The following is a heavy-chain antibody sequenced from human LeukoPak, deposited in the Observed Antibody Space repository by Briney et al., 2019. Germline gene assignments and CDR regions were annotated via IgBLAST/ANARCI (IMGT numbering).Heavy chain of an antibody. CDR1: GGSFSGYY. CDR3: ARGRVVGARAFDY. Sequence: SETLSLTCAVYGGSFSGYYWSWIRQPPGKGLEWIGEINHSGSTNYNPSLKSRVSISVDTSKNQFSLKLSSVTAADTAVYYCARGRVVGARAFDYWGQGTLVTVSS. CDR2: INHSGST. V-gene: IGHV4-34*01. J-gene: IGHJ4*02. D-gene: IGHD1-26*01.